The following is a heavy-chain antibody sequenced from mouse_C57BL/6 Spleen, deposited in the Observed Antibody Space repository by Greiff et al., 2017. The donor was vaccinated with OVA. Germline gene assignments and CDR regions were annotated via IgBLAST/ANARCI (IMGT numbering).Heavy chain of an antibody. CDR1: GYAFSSYW. J-gene: IGHJ4*01. Sequence: QVQLQQSGAELVKPGASVKISCKASGYAFSSYWLNWVKQRPGKGLEWIGQIYPGDGDTNYNGKFKGKATLTADKSSSPAYMQLSSLTSEDSAVYFCARSPYEYDMDYWGKGTSVTVSS. CDR3: ARSPYEYDMDY. CDR2: IYPGDGDT. V-gene: IGHV1-80*01. D-gene: IGHD2-12*01.